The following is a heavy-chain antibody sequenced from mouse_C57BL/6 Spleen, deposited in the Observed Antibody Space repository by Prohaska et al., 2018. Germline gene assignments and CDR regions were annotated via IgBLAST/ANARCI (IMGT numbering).Heavy chain of an antibody. D-gene: IGHD2-4*01. CDR3: ARNSDYVPFAY. Sequence: QVQLKQSGPGLVQPSQSLSITCTVSGFSLTSYGVHWVRQSPGKGLEWLGVIWSGGSTDYNAAFISRLSISKDNSKSQVFFKMNSLQADDTAIYYCARNSDYVPFAYWGQGTLVTVSA. CDR2: IWSGGST. V-gene: IGHV2-2*01. J-gene: IGHJ3*01. CDR1: GFSLTSYG.